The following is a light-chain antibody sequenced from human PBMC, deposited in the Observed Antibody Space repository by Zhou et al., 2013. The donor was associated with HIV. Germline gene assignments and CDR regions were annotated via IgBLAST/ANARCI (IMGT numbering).Light chain of an antibody. Sequence: DIQMTQSPSVMSAFVGDRVTITCRASQDISNYLAWFQQKPGKAPRRLIYIGSSLESGVPSRFSGSGSGTDFNLTITSLQPEDFATYYCQQSYSSPRSSFGQGTMLEIQ. J-gene: IGKJ2*04. CDR3: QQSYSSPRSS. CDR1: QDISNY. V-gene: IGKV1-17*03. CDR2: IGS.